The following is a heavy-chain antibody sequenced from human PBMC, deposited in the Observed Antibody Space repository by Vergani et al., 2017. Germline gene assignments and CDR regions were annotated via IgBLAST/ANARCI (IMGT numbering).Heavy chain of an antibody. J-gene: IGHJ6*02. CDR1: GYTLTELS. CDR3: ATPRLRFSYYDYYGMDV. Sequence: QVQLVQSGAEVKKPGASVKVSCKVSGYTLTELSMHWVRQAPGKGLEWMGGFDPADGETIYAQKFQGRVTMTEDTSTATPYMELSSLRSEGTAVYYCATPRLRFSYYDYYGMDVWGQGSTVTVSS. D-gene: IGHD5-12*01. CDR2: FDPADGET. V-gene: IGHV1-24*01.